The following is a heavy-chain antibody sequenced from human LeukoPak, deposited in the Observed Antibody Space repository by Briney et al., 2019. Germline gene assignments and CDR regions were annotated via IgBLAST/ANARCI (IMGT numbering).Heavy chain of an antibody. D-gene: IGHD3-22*01. Sequence: GGSLRLSCAAPGFTFSSYAMSWVGQAPGKGLEWVSGISGSGGSTYYADTVKGRFTISRDNSKNTLYLQMNSLRAEDTAVYYCAKDLNYYDSSGYYSAFDIWGQGTMVTVSS. J-gene: IGHJ3*02. CDR1: GFTFSSYA. CDR2: ISGSGGST. CDR3: AKDLNYYDSSGYYSAFDI. V-gene: IGHV3-23*01.